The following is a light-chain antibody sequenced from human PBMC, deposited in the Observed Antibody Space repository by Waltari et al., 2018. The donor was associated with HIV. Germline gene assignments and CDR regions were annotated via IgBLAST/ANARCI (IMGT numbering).Light chain of an antibody. CDR3: QQYNRYYT. CDR1: QTINNW. CDR2: KAS. Sequence: DIQMTQSPSILSASVGDRVTITCRANQTINNWLAWYQQKPGKAPKLLIYKASNLESGVPSRFSGSGSGTEFTLTINSLQPDDFATYYCQQYNRYYTFGQGTKLEIK. J-gene: IGKJ2*01. V-gene: IGKV1-5*03.